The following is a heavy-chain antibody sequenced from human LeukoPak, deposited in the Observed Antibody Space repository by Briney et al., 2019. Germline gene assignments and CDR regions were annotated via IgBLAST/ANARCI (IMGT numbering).Heavy chain of an antibody. CDR2: INPNSGGT. Sequence: ASVKVSCKASGYTFTGYYMHWVRQAPGQGLEWMGWINPNSGGTNYAQKFQGWVTMTRDTSISTAYMELSRLRPDDTAVYYCARDISNITMVRGAFYYGMDVWGQGTTVTVSS. J-gene: IGHJ6*02. CDR1: GYTFTGYY. CDR3: ARDISNITMVRGAFYYGMDV. D-gene: IGHD3-10*01. V-gene: IGHV1-2*04.